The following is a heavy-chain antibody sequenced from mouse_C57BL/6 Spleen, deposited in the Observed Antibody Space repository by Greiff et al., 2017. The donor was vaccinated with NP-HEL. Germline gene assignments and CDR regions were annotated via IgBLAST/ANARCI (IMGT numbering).Heavy chain of an antibody. Sequence: EVQLVESGGGLVKPGGSLKLSCAASGFTFSSYAMPWVRQTPEKRLEWVATISDGGCYTYYPDNVKGRFTISRDNAKNNPYLQMSHLKSEDTAMYYCARVYGNYDYFDYWGQGTTLTVSS. CDR1: GFTFSSYA. CDR2: ISDGGCYT. V-gene: IGHV5-4*01. D-gene: IGHD2-1*01. J-gene: IGHJ2*01. CDR3: ARVYGNYDYFDY.